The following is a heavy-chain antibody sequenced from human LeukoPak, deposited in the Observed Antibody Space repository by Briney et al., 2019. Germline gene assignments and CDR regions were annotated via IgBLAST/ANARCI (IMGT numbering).Heavy chain of an antibody. V-gene: IGHV3-23*01. Sequence: GGSLRLSCAPSVFTLSNNAMSWVRQAPGKGLDWFSAISGSGGSTHFADSVKGRFTVSKDNSKNTLYLQMNSLRAEDTAVYYCATVWDDGDYANPYWGQGTLVAVSS. D-gene: IGHD4-17*01. CDR3: ATVWDDGDYANPY. J-gene: IGHJ4*02. CDR1: VFTLSNNA. CDR2: ISGSGGST.